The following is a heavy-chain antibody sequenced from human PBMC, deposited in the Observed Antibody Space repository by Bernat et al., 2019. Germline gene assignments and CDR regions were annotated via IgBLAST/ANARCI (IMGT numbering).Heavy chain of an antibody. CDR3: VRGRFCSGASCSSGDAFDI. CDR1: GFTFNTYG. Sequence: QVHLVESGGGVVQPGRSLRLSCEASGFTFNTYGMHWVRQTPGKGLEWVALIWFDGTTIFYADSVKGRFSISRDNFKNTLYLQMNSLRAEDMALYYCVRGRFCSGASCSSGDAFDIWGQGTMVTVSS. V-gene: IGHV3-33*01. CDR2: IWFDGTTI. J-gene: IGHJ3*02. D-gene: IGHD2-15*01.